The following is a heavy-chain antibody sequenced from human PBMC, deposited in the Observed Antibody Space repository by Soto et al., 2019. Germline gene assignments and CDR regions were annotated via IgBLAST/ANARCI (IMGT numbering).Heavy chain of an antibody. V-gene: IGHV3-15*01. CDR1: GFTFDNAW. J-gene: IGHJ4*02. CDR3: TTDRGHMYDFDY. D-gene: IGHD2-8*01. CDR2: IKSKTDGGTA. Sequence: EVQLVESGGGLVKPGGSLRLSCAASGFTFDNAWMSWVRQAPGKGLEWVGRIKSKTDGGTADYAAPVKGRFTISRDDSKNTLFLQMNSLKTEDTAVYYCTTDRGHMYDFDYWGQGTLVLVSS.